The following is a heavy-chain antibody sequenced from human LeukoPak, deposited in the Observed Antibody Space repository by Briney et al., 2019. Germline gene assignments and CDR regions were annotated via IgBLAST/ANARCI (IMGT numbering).Heavy chain of an antibody. Sequence: GASVTVSCKASGGTFSIYAISWVRQAPGQGLEWMGRIIPILGIANYAQKFQGRVTITADKSTSTAYMELSSLRSEDTAVYYCARGDVEMATIDAFDIWGQGTMVTVSS. CDR2: IIPILGIA. V-gene: IGHV1-69*04. D-gene: IGHD5-24*01. J-gene: IGHJ3*02. CDR3: ARGDVEMATIDAFDI. CDR1: GGTFSIYA.